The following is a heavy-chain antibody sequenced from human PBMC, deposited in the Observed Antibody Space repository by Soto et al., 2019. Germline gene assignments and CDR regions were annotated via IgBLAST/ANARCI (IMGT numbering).Heavy chain of an antibody. CDR1: GFTFTSSA. CDR2: IVVGSGNT. V-gene: IGHV1-58*01. D-gene: IGHD1-26*01. Sequence: GASVKVSCKASGFTFTSSAVQWVRQARGQRLEWIGWIVVGSGNTNYAQKFQERVTITRDMSTSTAYMEMSSLRSEDTAVYYCAAARDSGSYYATHYYGMDVWGQGTTVTVSS. CDR3: AAARDSGSYYATHYYGMDV. J-gene: IGHJ6*02.